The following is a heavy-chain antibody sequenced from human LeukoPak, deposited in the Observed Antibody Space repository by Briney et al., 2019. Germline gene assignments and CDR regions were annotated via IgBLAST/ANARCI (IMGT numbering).Heavy chain of an antibody. V-gene: IGHV2-5*01. J-gene: IGHJ5*02. D-gene: IGHD4-17*01. Sequence: SGPTLVNPTQTLTLTCTFSGFSLSTSGVGVTWIRQPPGQALEWLALIYWNDDKRYSPSLKGRLTITKDTSKNQVVLTMTNMDPVDTATYYCAHFDTKVTTGWFDPWGQGTLVTVSS. CDR1: GFSLSTSGVG. CDR3: AHFDTKVTTGWFDP. CDR2: IYWNDDK.